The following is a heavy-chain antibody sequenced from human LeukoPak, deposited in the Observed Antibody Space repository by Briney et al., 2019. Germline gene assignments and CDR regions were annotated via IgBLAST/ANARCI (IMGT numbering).Heavy chain of an antibody. CDR2: IYSGGST. J-gene: IGHJ4*02. Sequence: GGSLRLSCEASGFSFPYGMSWVRQAPGKGLEWVSVIYSGGSTYYADSVKGRFTISRDNSKNTLYLQMNSLRAEDTAVYYCARVVDHDYGDYYLDYWGQGTLVTVSS. CDR3: ARVVDHDYGDYYLDY. D-gene: IGHD4-17*01. V-gene: IGHV3-53*01. CDR1: GFSFPYG.